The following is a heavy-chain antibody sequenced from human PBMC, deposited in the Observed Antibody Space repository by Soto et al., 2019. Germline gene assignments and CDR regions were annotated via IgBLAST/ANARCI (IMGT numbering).Heavy chain of an antibody. J-gene: IGHJ4*02. V-gene: IGHV1-69*13. CDR2: IIPIFGTA. CDR3: ACGNYYDSSGYYLHYYFDY. Sequence: GASVKVSCKASGGTFSSYAISWVRQAPGQGLEWMGGIIPIFGTATYAQKFQGRVTITADESTSTAYMELSSLRSEDTAVYYCACGNYYDSSGYYLHYYFDYWGQGTLVTVSS. D-gene: IGHD3-22*01. CDR1: GGTFSSYA.